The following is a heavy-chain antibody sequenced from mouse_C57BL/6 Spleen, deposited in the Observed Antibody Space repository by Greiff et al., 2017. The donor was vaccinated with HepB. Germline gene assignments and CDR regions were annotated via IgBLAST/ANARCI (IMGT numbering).Heavy chain of an antibody. D-gene: IGHD2-3*01. J-gene: IGHJ3*01. CDR2: IDPSDSYT. Sequence: QVQLQQPGAELVKPGASVKLSCKASGYTFTSYWMQWVKQRPGQGLEWIGEIDPSDSYTNYNQKFKGKATLTVDTSSSTAYMQLSSLTSEDSAVYYCARMDDGYSWFAYWGQGTLVTVSA. V-gene: IGHV1-50*01. CDR3: ARMDDGYSWFAY. CDR1: GYTFTSYW.